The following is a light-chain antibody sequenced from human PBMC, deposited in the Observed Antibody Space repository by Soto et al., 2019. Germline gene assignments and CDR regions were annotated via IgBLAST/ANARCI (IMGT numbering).Light chain of an antibody. CDR3: QRYGSSPPHT. V-gene: IGKV3-20*01. J-gene: IGKJ2*01. Sequence: EIVLTQSPGTLSLPPGEGATLSCRASQSVRNNYLAWYQQKPGQAPRLLISGASSRATGVPDRFSGSGSGTDFTLTISRLESEDFAVYYCQRYGSSPPHTFGQGTRLEIK. CDR2: GAS. CDR1: QSVRNNY.